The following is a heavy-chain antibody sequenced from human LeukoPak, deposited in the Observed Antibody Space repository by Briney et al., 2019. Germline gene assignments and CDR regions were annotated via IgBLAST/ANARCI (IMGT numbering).Heavy chain of an antibody. Sequence: PGGSLRLSCAASGSTFSSYSMNWIRQAPEKGLEWVSSISSSSSYIYYADSVKGRFTISRDNAKNSLYLQMNSLRAEDTAVYYCARAPYSYDSTGRYYFDYWGQGTLVTVSS. CDR3: ARAPYSYDSTGRYYFDY. D-gene: IGHD3-22*01. V-gene: IGHV3-21*01. CDR1: GSTFSSYS. CDR2: ISSSSSYI. J-gene: IGHJ4*02.